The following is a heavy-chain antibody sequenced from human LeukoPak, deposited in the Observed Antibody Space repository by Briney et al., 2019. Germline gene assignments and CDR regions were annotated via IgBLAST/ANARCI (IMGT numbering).Heavy chain of an antibody. D-gene: IGHD3-10*01. CDR3: AGGSYQYYYGSGSYYMDV. V-gene: IGHV1-2*02. CDR1: GYSFTGHY. CDR2: INPKSGGT. J-gene: IGHJ6*03. Sequence: ASVKVSCKASGYSFTGHYMHWVRQAPGQGLEWMGWINPKSGGTNYAQKFQGRVTMTRDTSISTAYMDMSSLRSDDTAVYYCAGGSYQYYYGSGSYYMDVWGKGTTVTISS.